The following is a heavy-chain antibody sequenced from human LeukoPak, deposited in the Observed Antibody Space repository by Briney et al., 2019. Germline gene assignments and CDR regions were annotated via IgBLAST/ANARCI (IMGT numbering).Heavy chain of an antibody. CDR1: GGSISSYD. D-gene: IGHD2-15*01. J-gene: IGHJ4*02. CDR2: IYATGST. CDR3: AREGDCRGGSCYSGPFDY. Sequence: SETLSLTCTVSGGSISSYDWSWIRQPAGKGLEWIGQIYATGSTNYNPSLKSRVTMSVDTSKNQFSLELTSVTAADTAVYYCAREGDCRGGSCYSGPFDYWGQGTLVTVSS. V-gene: IGHV4-4*07.